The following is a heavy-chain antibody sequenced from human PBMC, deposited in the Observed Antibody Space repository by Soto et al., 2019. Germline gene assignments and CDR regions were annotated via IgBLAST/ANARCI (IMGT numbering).Heavy chain of an antibody. Sequence: QVQLQESGPGLVKPSQTLSLTCTVSGGSISSGGYYWSWIRQHPGKGLEWIGYIYYSGSTYYNPARKNCVNHSGGKVKNQFSLKLSSVTAADTAVYYCARSSTSANYFDYWGQGTLVTVSS. V-gene: IGHV4-31*03. J-gene: IGHJ4*02. D-gene: IGHD2-2*01. CDR3: ARSSTSANYFDY. CDR2: IYYSGST. CDR1: GGSISSGGYY.